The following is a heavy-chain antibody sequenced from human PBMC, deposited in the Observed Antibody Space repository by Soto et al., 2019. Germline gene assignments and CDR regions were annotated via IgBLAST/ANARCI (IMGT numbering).Heavy chain of an antibody. J-gene: IGHJ6*02. V-gene: IGHV3-30-3*01. CDR3: ARDLYCSSTSCYLVGYYYYYGMDV. CDR2: ISYDGSNK. Sequence: GGSLRLSCAASGFTFSSYAMHWVRQAPGKGLEWVAVISYDGSNKYYADSVKGRFTISRDNSKNTLYLQMNSLRAEDTAVYYCARDLYCSSTSCYLVGYYYYYGMDVWGQGTTVTVS. CDR1: GFTFSSYA. D-gene: IGHD2-2*01.